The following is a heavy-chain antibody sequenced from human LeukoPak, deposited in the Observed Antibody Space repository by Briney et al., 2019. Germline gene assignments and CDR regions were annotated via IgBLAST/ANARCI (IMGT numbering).Heavy chain of an antibody. CDR1: GFPFNSYA. J-gene: IGHJ4*02. Sequence: QSGGSLRLSCAASGFPFNSYAMSWVRQAPGKGLEWVSAISGSGGSTYYADSVKGRFTISRDNSKNTLYLQVNSLRAEDTAVYYCAKVQQWLVQGYFDYWGQGTLVTVSS. D-gene: IGHD6-19*01. CDR2: ISGSGGST. V-gene: IGHV3-23*01. CDR3: AKVQQWLVQGYFDY.